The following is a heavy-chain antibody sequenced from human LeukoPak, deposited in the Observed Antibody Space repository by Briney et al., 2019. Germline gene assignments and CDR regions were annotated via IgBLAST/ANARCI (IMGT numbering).Heavy chain of an antibody. CDR2: IIPIFGTA. CDR3: ARDRGGNIAAAGTLYYYHYMDV. J-gene: IGHJ6*03. V-gene: IGHV1-69*05. CDR1: GGTFSSYA. Sequence: SVKVSCKASGGTFSSYAISWVRQAPGQGLEWMGGIIPIFGTANYAQKFQGRVTITTDESTSTAYMELSSLRSEDTAVYYCARDRGGNIAAAGTLYYYHYMDVWGKGTTVTVSS. D-gene: IGHD6-13*01.